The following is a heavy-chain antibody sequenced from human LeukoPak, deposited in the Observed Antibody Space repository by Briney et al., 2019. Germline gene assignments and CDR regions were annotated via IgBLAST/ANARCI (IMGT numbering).Heavy chain of an antibody. D-gene: IGHD1-26*01. J-gene: IGHJ4*02. V-gene: IGHV4-4*03. Sequence: PETLSLTCAVSGGSITTTNWWSWVRQPPGKGLEWIGEVHLSGATNYNLSLESRVSMSIDKSKNHLSLEVTSVTAADTAIYYCTRESGAFSPFGFWGQGTLVTVSS. CDR1: GGSITTTNW. CDR3: TRESGAFSPFGF. CDR2: VHLSGAT.